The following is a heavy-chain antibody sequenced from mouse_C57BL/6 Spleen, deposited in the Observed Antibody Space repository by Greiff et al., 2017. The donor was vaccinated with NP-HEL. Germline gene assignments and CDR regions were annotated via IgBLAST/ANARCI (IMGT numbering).Heavy chain of an antibody. CDR1: GFTFSSYG. V-gene: IGHV5-6*01. Sequence: EVKLQESGGDSVKPGGSLKLSCAASGFTFSSYGMSWVRQTPDKRLEWVATISSGGSYTYYPDSVKGRFTISRDNAKNTLYLQMSSLKSEDTAMYYCARLGQLRSYYFDYWGQGTTLTVSS. CDR3: ARLGQLRSYYFDY. CDR2: ISSGGSYT. J-gene: IGHJ2*01. D-gene: IGHD3-2*02.